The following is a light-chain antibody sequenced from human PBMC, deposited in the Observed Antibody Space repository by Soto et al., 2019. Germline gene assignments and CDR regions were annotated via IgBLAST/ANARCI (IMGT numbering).Light chain of an antibody. CDR2: AAS. V-gene: IGKV1-39*01. J-gene: IGKJ5*01. Sequence: DIQMTQSPSSLSASVGDRVTITFPASQSISSYLNWYQQKPGKAPKLLIYAASSLQSGVPSRFSGSGSGTDFTLTISSLQPEDFATYYCQQSYSTPSITFGQGTRLEIK. CDR3: QQSYSTPSIT. CDR1: QSISSY.